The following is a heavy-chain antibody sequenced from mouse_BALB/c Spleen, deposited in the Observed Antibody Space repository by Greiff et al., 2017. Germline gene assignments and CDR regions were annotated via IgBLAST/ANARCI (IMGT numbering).Heavy chain of an antibody. CDR3: ARVDGSSYGYFDV. CDR1: GFSLTGYG. Sequence: HVQLQQSGPGLVAPSQSLSITCTVSGFSLTGYGVNWVRQPPGKGLEWLGMIWGDGSTDYNSALKSRLSISKDNSKSQVFLKMNSLQTDDTARYYCARVDGSSYGYFDVWGAGTTVTVSS. J-gene: IGHJ1*01. D-gene: IGHD1-1*01. CDR2: IWGDGST. V-gene: IGHV2-6-7*01.